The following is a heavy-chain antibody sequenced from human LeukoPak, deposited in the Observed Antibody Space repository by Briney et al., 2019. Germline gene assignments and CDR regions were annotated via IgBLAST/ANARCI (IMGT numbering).Heavy chain of an antibody. CDR2: INSYGSST. J-gene: IGHJ4*02. Sequence: GGSLRLSCAASGFTFSTYWMQWVRQDPGKGLVWVSHINSYGSSTAYADSVRGRFTISRDNAKKTLYLQMNSLRVEDTAIYYCRTYRWGDSFEYWGQGTLVTVSS. CDR1: GFTFSTYW. D-gene: IGHD3-16*01. CDR3: RTYRWGDSFEY. V-gene: IGHV3-74*01.